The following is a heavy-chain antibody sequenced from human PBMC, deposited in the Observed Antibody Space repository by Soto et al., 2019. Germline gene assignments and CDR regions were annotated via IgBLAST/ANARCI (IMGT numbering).Heavy chain of an antibody. Sequence: GGSLRLSCAASGFTFSSYAMSWVRQAPGKGLEWVSAISGSGGSTYYADSVKGRFTISRDNSKNTLYLQMNSLRAEDTAVYYCATGQFVLRFLEWLKPYYFDYWGQGTLVTVSS. V-gene: IGHV3-23*01. J-gene: IGHJ4*02. D-gene: IGHD3-3*01. CDR2: ISGSGGST. CDR1: GFTFSSYA. CDR3: ATGQFVLRFLEWLKPYYFDY.